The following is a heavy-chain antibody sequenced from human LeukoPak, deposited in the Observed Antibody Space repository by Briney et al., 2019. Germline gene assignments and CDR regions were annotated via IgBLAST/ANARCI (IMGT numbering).Heavy chain of an antibody. J-gene: IGHJ4*02. CDR1: GGSISSYY. V-gene: IGHV4-59*08. CDR3: ARRVEYCSGGSCYPYFDY. Sequence: SETLSLTCTVSGGSISSYYWSWIRQPPGKGLEWIGYIYYSGSTNYNLSLKSRVTISVDTSKNQFSLKLSSVTAADTAVYYCARRVEYCSGGSCYPYFDYWGQGTLVTVSS. D-gene: IGHD2-15*01. CDR2: IYYSGST.